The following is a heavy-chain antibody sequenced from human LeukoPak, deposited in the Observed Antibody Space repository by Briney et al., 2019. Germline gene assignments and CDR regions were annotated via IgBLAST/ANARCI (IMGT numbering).Heavy chain of an antibody. CDR2: IHTSGST. J-gene: IGHJ6*03. D-gene: IGHD6-13*01. V-gene: IGHV4-61*09. CDR1: GGSISSGSYC. Sequence: SETLSLTCTVSGGSISSGSYCWSWIRQPAGKGLEWIGHIHTSGSTNYNLSLKSRVTISVDTSKNQFSLKLSSVTAADTAVYYCARTSSSSSWYWYYYYMDVWGKGTTVTISS. CDR3: ARTSSSSSWYWYYYYMDV.